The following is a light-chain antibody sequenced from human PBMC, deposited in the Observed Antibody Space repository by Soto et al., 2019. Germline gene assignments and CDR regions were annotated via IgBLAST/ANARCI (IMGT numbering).Light chain of an antibody. CDR1: TSNLGINY. V-gene: IGLV1-51*01. CDR3: GTWDSSLSTWV. Sequence: QSVLTQTPSVSAAPGQKVTISCSGITSNLGINYVSWYQQVPGTAPKLLIYDNNKRPSGIPDRFSGSKSGTSATLGITGLQTGDEADYYCGTWDSSLSTWVFGGGTKLTVL. J-gene: IGLJ3*02. CDR2: DNN.